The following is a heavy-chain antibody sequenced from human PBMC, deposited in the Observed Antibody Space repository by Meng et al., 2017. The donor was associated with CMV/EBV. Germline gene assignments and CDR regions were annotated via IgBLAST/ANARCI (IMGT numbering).Heavy chain of an antibody. D-gene: IGHD1-26*01. CDR3: ARVGPDSGSYSDDY. J-gene: IGHJ4*02. CDR1: GYTFTSYG. V-gene: IGHV1-18*01. CDR2: ISAYNSNT. Sequence: ASVKVSCKASGYTFTSYGISWVRQAPGQGLEWMGWISAYNSNTNYAQKPQGRVTMTTDTSTSTAYMELRSLRSDDTAVYYCARVGPDSGSYSDDYWGQGTLVTVSS.